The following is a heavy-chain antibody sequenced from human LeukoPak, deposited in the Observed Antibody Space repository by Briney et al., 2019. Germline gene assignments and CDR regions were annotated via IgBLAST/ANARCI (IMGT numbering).Heavy chain of an antibody. J-gene: IGHJ4*02. D-gene: IGHD3-10*01. CDR1: GFTFSDYW. V-gene: IGHV3-74*01. CDR3: ARDRGPRTGFMVREAYDY. CDR2: INTDGSIT. Sequence: GGSLRLSCAASGFTFSDYWIHWVRQAPGKGLVWVSRINTDGSITNYADSVKGRFSISRDNAKNTLYLQMSSLRAEDTAVYYCARDRGPRTGFMVREAYDYWGQGTLITVSS.